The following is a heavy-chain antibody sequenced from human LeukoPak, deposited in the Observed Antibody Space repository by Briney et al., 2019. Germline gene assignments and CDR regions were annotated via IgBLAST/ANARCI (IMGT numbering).Heavy chain of an antibody. Sequence: GGSLRLSCAASGFTFSSYAMSWVRQAPGKGLEWVSAISGSGGSTYYADSVKGRFTISRDNSKNTLYLQMNSLRAEDTAVYYCAKDPLVGDIVVVPAVIDAVIDYWGQGTLVTVSS. D-gene: IGHD2-2*01. V-gene: IGHV3-23*01. CDR3: AKDPLVGDIVVVPAVIDAVIDY. CDR1: GFTFSSYA. CDR2: ISGSGGST. J-gene: IGHJ4*02.